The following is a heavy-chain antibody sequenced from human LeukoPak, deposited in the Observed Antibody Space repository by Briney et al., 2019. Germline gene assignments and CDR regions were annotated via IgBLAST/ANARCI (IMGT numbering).Heavy chain of an antibody. CDR2: LYYGGTS. D-gene: IGHD1-26*01. J-gene: IGHJ6*03. V-gene: IGHV4-39*01. CDR1: GGSISSTTYY. CDR3: ARPYSNYGGGYYMDV. Sequence: SETLSLTCTVSGGSISSTTYYWGWIRQSPGKGLEWIGSLYYGGTSHYNPSLKSRVTISVDTSKNQLSLKLSSVTAADTAVYYCARPYSNYGGGYYMDVWGKGTTVTVSS.